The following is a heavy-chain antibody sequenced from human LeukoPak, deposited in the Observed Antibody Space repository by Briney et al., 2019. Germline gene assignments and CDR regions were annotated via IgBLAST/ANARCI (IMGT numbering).Heavy chain of an antibody. V-gene: IGHV1-3*03. CDR2: INAGNGNT. CDR1: GYTFTSYA. CDR3: ARGPSKINSGYNLDY. Sequence: ASVKVSCKASGYTFTSYAMHWVRQAPGQRLEGMGWINAGNGNTKYSQEFQGRVTITRDTSASTAYMELSSLRSEDMAVYYCARGPSKINSGYNLDYWGQGTLVTVSS. D-gene: IGHD3-22*01. J-gene: IGHJ4*02.